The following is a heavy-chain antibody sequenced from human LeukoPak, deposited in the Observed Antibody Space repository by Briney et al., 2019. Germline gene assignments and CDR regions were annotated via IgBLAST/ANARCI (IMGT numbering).Heavy chain of an antibody. V-gene: IGHV3-21*01. CDR2: IIVISSYI. CDR1: GFTFSSYR. CDR3: AKVWGRSRYSSLDVGDAFDT. D-gene: IGHD3-16*02. J-gene: IGHJ3*02. Sequence: GGSLRLSCAASGFTFSSYRMNWVRQAPGKGLEWASSIIVISSYIYYQDSVRGRFTISRDNANTSLYLQLNSLRAEATAVYYCAKVWGRSRYSSLDVGDAFDTWGQGTMVTVSS.